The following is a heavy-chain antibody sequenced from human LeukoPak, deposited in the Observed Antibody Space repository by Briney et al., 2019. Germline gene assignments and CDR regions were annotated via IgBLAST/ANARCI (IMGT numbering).Heavy chain of an antibody. CDR1: EYTFTGYY. J-gene: IGHJ6*02. Sequence: ASVKVSCKTSEYTFTGYYMQWVRQAPGQGLEWMGWINPNSGGSNYAQKFQGWVTMTRDTSISTAYMELSRLRSDDTAVYYCALTPGGRDYYYGMDVWGQGTTVTVSS. CDR3: ALTPGGRDYYYGMDV. D-gene: IGHD3-10*01. CDR2: INPNSGGS. V-gene: IGHV1-2*04.